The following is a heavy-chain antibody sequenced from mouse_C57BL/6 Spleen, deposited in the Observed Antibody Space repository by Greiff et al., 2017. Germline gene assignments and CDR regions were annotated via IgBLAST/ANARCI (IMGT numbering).Heavy chain of an antibody. J-gene: IGHJ2*01. CDR2: ISDGGSYT. CDR3: ARGTIVTTDYFDY. D-gene: IGHD2-5*01. V-gene: IGHV5-4*03. Sequence: EVMLVESGGGLVKPGGSLKLSCAASGFTFSSYAMSWVRQTPEKRLEWVATISDGGSYTYYPDNVKGRFTISRDNAKNNLYLQMSHLKSEDTAMYYCARGTIVTTDYFDYWGQGTTLTVSS. CDR1: GFTFSSYA.